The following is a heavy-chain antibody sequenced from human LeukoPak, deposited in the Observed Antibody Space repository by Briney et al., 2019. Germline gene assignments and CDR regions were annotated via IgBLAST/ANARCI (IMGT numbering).Heavy chain of an antibody. J-gene: IGHJ4*02. D-gene: IGHD2/OR15-2a*01. Sequence: GGSLRLSCAASGFTFSSSEMNWVRQAPGKGLEWVSYISSSGNTIYYADSVKGRFTISRDNAKNSLYLQMSSLRAEDTAVYYCARGSSRSFDYWGQGTLVTVSS. CDR3: ARGSSRSFDY. CDR2: ISSSGNTI. CDR1: GFTFSSSE. V-gene: IGHV3-48*03.